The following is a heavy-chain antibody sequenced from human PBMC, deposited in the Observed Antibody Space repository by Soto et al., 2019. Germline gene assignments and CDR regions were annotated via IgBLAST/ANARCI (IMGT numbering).Heavy chain of an antibody. CDR2: INHSGST. CDR1: GGSFSGYY. Sequence: SETLSLTCAVYGGSFSGYYWSWIRQPPGKGLEWIGEINHSGSTNYNPSLKSRVTISVDTSKNQFSLKLSSVTAADTAVYYCARERAAAGPTEDGMDVWGQGTTVTVSS. J-gene: IGHJ6*02. V-gene: IGHV4-34*01. D-gene: IGHD6-13*01. CDR3: ARERAAAGPTEDGMDV.